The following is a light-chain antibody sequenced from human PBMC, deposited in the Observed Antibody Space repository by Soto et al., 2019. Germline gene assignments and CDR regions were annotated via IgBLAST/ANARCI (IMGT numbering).Light chain of an antibody. J-gene: IGKJ4*01. CDR1: QDINNY. V-gene: IGKV1-33*01. CDR3: QLYGNLPPT. Sequence: DIQMTQSPSSLSASVGDRVSITCQASQDINNYLNWYQQKPGKAPKLLIYDASNLETGVPSRFSGSGSGTDFTFNISSLQPEDIATYYCQLYGNLPPTFGGGTKVEIK. CDR2: DAS.